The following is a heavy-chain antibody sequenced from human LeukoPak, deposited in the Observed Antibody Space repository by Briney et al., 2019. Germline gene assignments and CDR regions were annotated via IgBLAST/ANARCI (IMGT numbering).Heavy chain of an antibody. D-gene: IGHD3-10*01. CDR3: ETMVRGVITTFDY. J-gene: IGHJ4*02. Sequence: PGGSLRLSCAASGFTFSRYEMHWVRQAPGKGLEWVTLISNDGSNKYYADSVKGRFTISRDNSKNTLSLQMNSLRVEDTAVYYCETMVRGVITTFDYWGQGTLVTVSS. CDR1: GFTFSRYE. V-gene: IGHV3-30-3*01. CDR2: ISNDGSNK.